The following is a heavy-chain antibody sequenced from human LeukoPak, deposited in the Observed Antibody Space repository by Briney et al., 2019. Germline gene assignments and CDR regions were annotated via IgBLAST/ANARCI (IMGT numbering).Heavy chain of an antibody. V-gene: IGHV4-39*01. J-gene: IGHJ5*02. CDR2: IYYSGST. CDR3: ARQTNYGSGSNYSNNWFDP. CDR1: GGSISSSSYY. Sequence: SETLSLTCTVSGGSISSSSYYWGWIRQPPGKGLEWIGSIYYSGSTYYNPSLKSRVTISVDTSKNQFSLKLSSVTAADTAVYYCARQTNYGSGSNYSNNWFDPWGQGTLVTVSS. D-gene: IGHD3-10*01.